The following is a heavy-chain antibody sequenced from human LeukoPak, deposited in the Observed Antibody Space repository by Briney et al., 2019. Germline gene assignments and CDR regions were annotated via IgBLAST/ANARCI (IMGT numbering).Heavy chain of an antibody. CDR1: GFTVTVNY. CDR3: AADFYTSYHLGY. J-gene: IGHJ4*02. CDR2: IYKSGTI. D-gene: IGHD3-16*01. Sequence: GGSLRLSCAVSGFTVTVNYMSWVRQAPGKGLEWVSIIYKSGTISYADSVKGRFVISRDSSTNTLSLQMTSLRAEDTAVYYCAADFYTSYHLGYWGQGTLVTVSS. V-gene: IGHV3-66*01.